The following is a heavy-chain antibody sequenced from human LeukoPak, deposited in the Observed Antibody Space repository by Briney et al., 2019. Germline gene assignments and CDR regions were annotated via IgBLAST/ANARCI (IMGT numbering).Heavy chain of an antibody. J-gene: IGHJ4*02. Sequence: PGGSLRLSCAASGFTFSSYAMSWVRQAPGKGLEWVSSISGSGGSTYHADSVKGRFTISRDNSKNTLYLQMNSLKAEDTAVYYCAKEDRSGSSGYNDYWGQGPLVPVPS. D-gene: IGHD3-22*01. CDR2: ISGSGGST. CDR3: AKEDRSGSSGYNDY. V-gene: IGHV3-23*01. CDR1: GFTFSSYA.